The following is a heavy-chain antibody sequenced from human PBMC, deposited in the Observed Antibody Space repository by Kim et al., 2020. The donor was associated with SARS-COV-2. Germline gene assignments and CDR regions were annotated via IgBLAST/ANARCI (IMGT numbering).Heavy chain of an antibody. J-gene: IGHJ4*02. CDR2: IKRDGSEK. Sequence: GGSLRLSCVDSGLTLSTYWITWVRQAPGKGLEWVANIKRDGSEKYYGDSVKGRFTISRDNAKSSVYLQMNSLRSEDTAVYYCGISGIWGQGTLVTVSS. CDR3: GISGI. CDR1: GLTLSTYW. V-gene: IGHV3-7*01.